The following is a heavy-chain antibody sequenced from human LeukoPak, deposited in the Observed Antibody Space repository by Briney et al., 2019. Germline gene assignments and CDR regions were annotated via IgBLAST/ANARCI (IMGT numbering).Heavy chain of an antibody. V-gene: IGHV4-59*01. CDR2: IYYSVST. CDR1: GGSISSYY. CDR3: ARDVGNFNWFDP. D-gene: IGHD4-23*01. Sequence: KPSETLSLTCTVSGGSISSYYWSWIRQPLGKGLEWIGYIYYSVSTNYNPSLKSRVTISVDTSKNQFSLKLSSVTAADTAVYYCARDVGNFNWFDPWGQGTLVTVSS. J-gene: IGHJ5*02.